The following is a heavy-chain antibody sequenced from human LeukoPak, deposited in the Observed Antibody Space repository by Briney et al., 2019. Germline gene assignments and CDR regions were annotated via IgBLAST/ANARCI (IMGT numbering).Heavy chain of an antibody. Sequence: SETLSLTCTVSGGFISSSSHYWGWIRQPPGKGLEWIGNIHYSGYTHNNPSLKSRVTMSADTSNNQFSLTVTSVTAADTAVYYCARGGSDYYDSRRPPGYWGQGTLVTVSS. CDR2: IHYSGYT. J-gene: IGHJ4*02. CDR3: ARGGSDYYDSRRPPGY. V-gene: IGHV4-39*07. D-gene: IGHD3-22*01. CDR1: GGFISSSSHY.